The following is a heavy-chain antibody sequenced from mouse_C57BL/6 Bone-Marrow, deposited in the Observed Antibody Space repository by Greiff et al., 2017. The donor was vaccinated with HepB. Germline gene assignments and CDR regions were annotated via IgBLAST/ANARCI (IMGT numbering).Heavy chain of an antibody. CDR3: ARDAGDYDGYWYFDV. CDR2: SRNKANDYTT. D-gene: IGHD2-4*01. Sequence: EVQLVESGGGLVQSGRSLRLSCATSGFTFSDFYMEWVRQAPGKGLEWIAASRNKANDYTTEYSASVKGRFIVSRDTSQSILYLQMNALRAEDTAIYYCARDAGDYDGYWYFDVWGTGTTVTVSS. V-gene: IGHV7-1*01. CDR1: GFTFSDFY. J-gene: IGHJ1*03.